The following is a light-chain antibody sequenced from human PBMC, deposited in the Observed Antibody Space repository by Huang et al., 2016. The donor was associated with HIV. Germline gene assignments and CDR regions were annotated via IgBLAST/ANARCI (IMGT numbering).Light chain of an antibody. CDR2: GAS. CDR3: QQLHAYPIT. J-gene: IGKJ5*01. V-gene: IGKV1-13*02. Sequence: HLTQSPPSLSASVGDSVFISCRASQDIVTSLSWYQQRTGRAPKLLISGASTLQTGVPSRFSGDSAGTFFTLFITDLQPEDFATYYCQQLHAYPITFGQGTRLDIK. CDR1: QDIVTS.